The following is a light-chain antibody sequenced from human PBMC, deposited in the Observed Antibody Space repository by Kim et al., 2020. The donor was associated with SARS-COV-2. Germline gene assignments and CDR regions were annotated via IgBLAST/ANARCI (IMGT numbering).Light chain of an antibody. Sequence: SVKLTCTLSSGHRSYAIAWHQQQPEKGPRYLMKLSSDGSHTKGDGIPDRFSGSSSGSERYLTISSLQSEDEADYYCQTWGTGIVVFGGGTQLTVL. J-gene: IGLJ2*01. CDR3: QTWGTGIVV. CDR1: SGHRSYA. CDR2: LSSDGSH. V-gene: IGLV4-69*01.